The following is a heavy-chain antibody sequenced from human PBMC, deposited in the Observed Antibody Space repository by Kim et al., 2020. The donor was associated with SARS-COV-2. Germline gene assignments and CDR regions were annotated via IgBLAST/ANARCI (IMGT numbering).Heavy chain of an antibody. V-gene: IGHV3-23*03. J-gene: IGHJ4*02. CDR3: AKHGVKGYQLLSPFDY. D-gene: IGHD2-2*01. CDR1: GFTFNSYA. Sequence: GGSLRLSCAASGFTFNSYAMSWVRQAPGKGLEWVSVIYGGGSSTYYADSVKGRFTISRDNSKNTLYLQMNSLRAEDTAVYYCAKHGVKGYQLLSPFDYWGPGTLVTVSS. CDR2: IYGGGSST.